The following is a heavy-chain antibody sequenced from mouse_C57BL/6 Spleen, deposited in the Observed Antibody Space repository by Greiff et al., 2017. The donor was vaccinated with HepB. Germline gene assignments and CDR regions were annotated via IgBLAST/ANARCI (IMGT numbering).Heavy chain of an antibody. Sequence: QVQLQQPGAELVKPGASVKLSCKASGYTFTSYWMQWVKQRPGQGLEWIGEIDPSDSYTNYNQKFKGKATLTVDTSSSTAYMELHSLTSEDSAVYFCARSADTTVVANYAMDYWGQGTSVTVSS. J-gene: IGHJ4*01. V-gene: IGHV1-50*01. CDR3: ARSADTTVVANYAMDY. CDR1: GYTFTSYW. CDR2: IDPSDSYT. D-gene: IGHD1-1*01.